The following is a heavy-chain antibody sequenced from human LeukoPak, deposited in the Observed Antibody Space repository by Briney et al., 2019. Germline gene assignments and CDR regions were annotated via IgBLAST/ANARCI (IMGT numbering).Heavy chain of an antibody. J-gene: IGHJ4*02. CDR2: INAGNGNT. CDR3: ARGGRDGWELLYYFDY. D-gene: IGHD1-26*01. CDR1: GYTFTSYA. V-gene: IGHV1-3*01. Sequence: ASVKVSCKASGYTFTSYAMHWVRQAPGQRLEWMGWINAGNGNTKYSQKFQGRVTITRDTSASTAYMELSSLRSEDTAVYYCARGGRDGWELLYYFDYWGQGTLVTVSS.